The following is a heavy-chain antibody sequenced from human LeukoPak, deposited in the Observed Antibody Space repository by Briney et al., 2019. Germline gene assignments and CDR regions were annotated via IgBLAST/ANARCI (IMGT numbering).Heavy chain of an antibody. CDR2: ISGSGGST. J-gene: IGHJ4*02. CDR1: GFTFSSYA. D-gene: IGHD3-22*01. CDR3: AKGTLAHYYDSSGYYHLSFDY. V-gene: IGHV3-23*01. Sequence: HPGGSLRLSCAASGFTFSSYAMTWVRQAPGKGLEWVSGISGSGGSTYFADSVKGRFTISRDNYKNTLYLQMNSLRAEDTAVYYCAKGTLAHYYDSSGYYHLSFDYWGQGTLVTVSS.